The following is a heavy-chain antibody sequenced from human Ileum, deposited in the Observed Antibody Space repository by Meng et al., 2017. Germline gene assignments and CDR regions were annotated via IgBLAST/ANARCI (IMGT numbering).Heavy chain of an antibody. CDR3: ERGRDTAKSGY. J-gene: IGHJ4*02. CDR1: GCPISSGNYH. V-gene: IGHV4-31*03. CDR2: LYYTGTT. Sequence: SELLSSPCTVSGCPISSGNYHWSWFRQHPGKGLAWIGTLYYTGTTYYTPSLMRRPTISLDTSKNQFSLNLNTVTAADTAIYYCERGRDTAKSGYWGQGTLVTVSS. D-gene: IGHD5-18*01.